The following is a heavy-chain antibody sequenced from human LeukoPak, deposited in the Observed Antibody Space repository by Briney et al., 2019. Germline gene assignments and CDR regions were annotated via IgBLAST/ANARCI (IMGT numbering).Heavy chain of an antibody. D-gene: IGHD4-23*01. V-gene: IGHV3-53*01. Sequence: GGSPRLSCAASGFTVSSNYMSWVRQAPGKGLEWVSVIYSGGSTYYADSVKGRFTISRDNSKNTLYLQMNSLRAEDTAVYYCARIHDYGGKFDYWGQGTLVTVSS. CDR3: ARIHDYGGKFDY. CDR2: IYSGGST. CDR1: GFTVSSNY. J-gene: IGHJ4*02.